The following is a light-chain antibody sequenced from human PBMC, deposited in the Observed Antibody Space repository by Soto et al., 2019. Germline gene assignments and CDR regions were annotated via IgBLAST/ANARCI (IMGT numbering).Light chain of an antibody. V-gene: IGLV2-14*03. Sequence: QSVLTQPASVSGSPGQSITMSCTGTSSDVGGYNFVSWYQQHPGKAPKLIVHEVANRLSGVSGRFSGSKSGNTAFLTISGLQAEDEAVYYCCSHSSSITWMFGGGTKVTVL. CDR3: CSHSSSITWM. CDR2: EVA. J-gene: IGLJ3*02. CDR1: SSDVGGYNF.